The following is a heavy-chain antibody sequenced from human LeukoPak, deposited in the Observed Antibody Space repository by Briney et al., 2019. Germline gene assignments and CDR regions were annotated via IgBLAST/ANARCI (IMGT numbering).Heavy chain of an antibody. CDR1: GGSISSSSYY. CDR2: IYYSGST. Sequence: SETLSLTCTVSGGSISSSSYYWGWIRQPPGKGLEWIGSIYYSGSTYYNPSLKSRVTISVDTSKNQFSLKLSSVTAADTAVYYCAREDSGFDYWGQGTLVTVSS. V-gene: IGHV4-39*07. D-gene: IGHD3-10*01. J-gene: IGHJ4*02. CDR3: AREDSGFDY.